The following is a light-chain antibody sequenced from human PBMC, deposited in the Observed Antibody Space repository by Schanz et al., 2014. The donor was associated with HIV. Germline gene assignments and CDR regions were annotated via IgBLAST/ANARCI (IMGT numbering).Light chain of an antibody. Sequence: QSVLTQPPSVSGAPGQRVTISCTGSDSNIGANFDVHWYQHLPGAAPRLLIYGDNNRPSGVPDRFSGSKSGTSASLAITGLQAEDEADYYCQSYDSSLRGSVFGGGTKLTVL. CDR2: GDN. J-gene: IGLJ2*01. CDR3: QSYDSSLRGSV. CDR1: DSNIGANFD. V-gene: IGLV1-40*01.